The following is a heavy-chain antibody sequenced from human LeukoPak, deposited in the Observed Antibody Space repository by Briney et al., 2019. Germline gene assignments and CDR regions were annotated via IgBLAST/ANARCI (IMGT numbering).Heavy chain of an antibody. CDR2: IYYSGST. CDR3: ASKGSSVAVGRVGYYYYMDV. Sequence: SETLSLTCTVSGGSISSSSYYWGWIRQPPGKGLEWIGSIYYSGSTYYNPSLKSRVTISVDTSKNQFSLKLSSVTAADTAVYYCASKGSSVAVGRVGYYYYMDVWGKGTTVTVSS. D-gene: IGHD2-15*01. V-gene: IGHV4-39*01. CDR1: GGSISSSSYY. J-gene: IGHJ6*03.